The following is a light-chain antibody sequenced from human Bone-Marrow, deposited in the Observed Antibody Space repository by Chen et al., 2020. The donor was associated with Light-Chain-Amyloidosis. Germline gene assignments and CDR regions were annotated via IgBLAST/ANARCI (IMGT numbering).Light chain of an antibody. CDR1: SSTIGRNY. Sequence: QSVLTQPPSASGTPGQRVTISCSGSSSTIGRNYVYWYQQLPGTAPKLLIFLNGQRPSGVPDRFSGSKSGTSGSLAIRGLQSDDEADYFCAAWDDSLAGWVFGGGTKLTVL. V-gene: IGLV1-47*01. J-gene: IGLJ3*02. CDR3: AAWDDSLAGWV. CDR2: LNG.